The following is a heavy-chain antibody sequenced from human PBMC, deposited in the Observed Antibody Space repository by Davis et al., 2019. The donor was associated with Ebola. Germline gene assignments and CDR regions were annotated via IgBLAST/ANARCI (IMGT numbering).Heavy chain of an antibody. J-gene: IGHJ6*02. V-gene: IGHV3-7*03. Sequence: GESLKISCAASGFTFSSYWMSWVRQAPGKGLEWVANIKQDGSEKYYVDSVKGRFTISRDNAKNSLYLQMNSLRAEDTAVYYCARLRTQYYYYYGMDVWGQGTTVTVSS. CDR3: ARLRTQYYYYYGMDV. CDR1: GFTFSSYW. D-gene: IGHD1-7*01. CDR2: IKQDGSEK.